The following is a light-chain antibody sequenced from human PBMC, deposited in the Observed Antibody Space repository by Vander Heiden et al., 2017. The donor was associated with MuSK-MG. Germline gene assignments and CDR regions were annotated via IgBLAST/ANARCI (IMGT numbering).Light chain of an antibody. CDR1: QGIGDA. CDR3: LQYFDYPRT. Sequence: AIQMTQSPFFLYAFVGDRVIISCRTSQGIGDALGWYQQKPGQAPKLLIYSASTLQNAVPSRFSGSGSGTDFTLTINNLQPEDFATYYCLQYFDYPRTFGQGTKV. J-gene: IGKJ1*01. V-gene: IGKV1-6*01. CDR2: SAS.